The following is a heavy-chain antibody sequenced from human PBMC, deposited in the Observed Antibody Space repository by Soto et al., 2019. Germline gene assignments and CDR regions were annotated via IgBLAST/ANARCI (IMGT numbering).Heavy chain of an antibody. CDR1: GGSISSYY. D-gene: IGHD1-1*01. V-gene: IGHV4-59*01. Sequence: PSETLSLTCTVSGGSISSYYWSWIRQPPGKGLEWIGYIYYSGSTNYNPSLKSRVTISVDTSKNQFSLKLSSVTAADTAVYYCARVQDYYYYYMDVWGKGTTVTVSS. CDR3: ARVQDYYYYYMDV. J-gene: IGHJ6*03. CDR2: IYYSGST.